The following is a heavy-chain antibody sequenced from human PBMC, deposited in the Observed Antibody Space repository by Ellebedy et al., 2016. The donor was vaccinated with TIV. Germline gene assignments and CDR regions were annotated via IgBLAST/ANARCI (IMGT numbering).Heavy chain of an antibody. D-gene: IGHD5/OR15-5a*01. CDR2: ISGSGSGT. CDR1: GFTFSNYA. V-gene: IGHV3-23*01. J-gene: IGHJ4*02. CDR3: AKDRGVYPLYFES. Sequence: GESLKISCAASGFTFSNYAMSWVRQAPGKGLEWVAAISGSGSGTYSADSVKGRFTISRDNSKNTLYLHMDSLGAEDTAVYSCAKDRGVYPLYFESWGQGTMVTVSS.